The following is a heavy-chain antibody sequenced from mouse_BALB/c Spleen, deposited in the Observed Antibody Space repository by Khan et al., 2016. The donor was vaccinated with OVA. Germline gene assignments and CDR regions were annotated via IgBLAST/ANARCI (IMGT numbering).Heavy chain of an antibody. V-gene: IGHV14-3*02. CDR1: GFNIKDTY. Sequence: VQLQQSGAELVKPGASVKLSCTTSGFNIKDTYIHWVKQRPEQGLEWIGRIDPANGNTKYDPKFQGTAALTTDTSSNTAYLQLSSLTSEDTAVYYLAPTTCGSCNDYARDYWGQGTAVTVSS. CDR3: APTTCGSCNDYARDY. J-gene: IGHJ4*01. CDR2: IDPANGNT. D-gene: IGHD1-1*01.